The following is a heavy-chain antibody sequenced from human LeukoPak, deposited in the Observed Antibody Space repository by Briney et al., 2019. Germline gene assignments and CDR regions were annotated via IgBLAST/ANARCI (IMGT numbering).Heavy chain of an antibody. CDR3: ARDYYDSSGYTLRAN. CDR1: GFTFSAYW. J-gene: IGHJ4*02. CDR2: IKQDGSEK. V-gene: IGHV3-7*01. Sequence: PGGSLRLSCGASGFTFSAYWMSWVRQAPGKGLEWVANIKQDGSEKYYVDSVKGRFTISRDNAKNSLYLQMNSLRAEDTAVYYCARDYYDSSGYTLRANWGQGTLVTVSS. D-gene: IGHD3-22*01.